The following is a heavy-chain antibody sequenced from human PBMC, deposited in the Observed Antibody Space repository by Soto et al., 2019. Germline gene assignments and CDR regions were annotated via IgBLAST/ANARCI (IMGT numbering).Heavy chain of an antibody. CDR1: GFTFSSYE. J-gene: IGHJ1*01. D-gene: IGHD3-16*02. CDR3: ARVSQSFIEYFQH. Sequence: PEGSLRLSCAASGFTFSSYEMIWVRQAPGKGLEWVSYISGSGYTSDVGPTIHYADSVKGRFTISRNNAKNSLYLQMNSLRVEDTAVYYCARVSQSFIEYFQHWGQGTLVTVSS. CDR2: ISGSGYTSDVGPTI. V-gene: IGHV3-48*03.